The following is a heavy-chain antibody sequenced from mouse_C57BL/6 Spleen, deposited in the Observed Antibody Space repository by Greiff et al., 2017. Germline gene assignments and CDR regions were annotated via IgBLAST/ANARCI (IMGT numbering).Heavy chain of an antibody. V-gene: IGHV1-26*01. CDR1: GYTFTDYY. D-gene: IGHD2-4*01. J-gene: IGHJ1*03. Sequence: EVQLQQSGPELVKPGASVKISCKASGYTFTDYYMNWVKQSHGKSLEWIGDINPNNGGTSYNQKFKGKATLTVDKSSSTAYMELRSLTSEDSAVYYCAVYDYYWYFDVWGTGTTVTVSS. CDR3: AVYDYYWYFDV. CDR2: INPNNGGT.